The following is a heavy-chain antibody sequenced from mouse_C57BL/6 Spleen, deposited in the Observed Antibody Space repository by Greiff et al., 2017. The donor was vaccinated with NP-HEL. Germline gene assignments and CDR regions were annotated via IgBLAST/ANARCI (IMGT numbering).Heavy chain of an antibody. CDR1: GYTFTDYY. V-gene: IGHV1-26*01. J-gene: IGHJ1*03. Sequence: EVQLQQSGPELVKPGASVKISCKASGYTFTDYYMNWVKQSHGKSLEWIGDINPNNGGTSYNQKFKGKATLTVDKSSSTAYMELRSLTSEDSAVYYCADHYYGSSYPWYFDVWGTGTTVTVSS. D-gene: IGHD1-1*01. CDR3: ADHYYGSSYPWYFDV. CDR2: INPNNGGT.